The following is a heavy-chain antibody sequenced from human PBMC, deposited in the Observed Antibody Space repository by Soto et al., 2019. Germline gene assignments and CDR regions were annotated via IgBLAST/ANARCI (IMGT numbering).Heavy chain of an antibody. CDR2: VSGYNDKI. CDR1: GYTFTNHG. D-gene: IGHD2-21*01. CDR3: ARDFYPVAYFFDY. V-gene: IGHV1-18*04. Sequence: QVQLVQSGAELKKPGASVKVSCKASGYTFTNHGISWVRQAPGRDLEWVGWVSGYNDKIKSAQKCQGRVTMTTNTSTNTAYLELRSLRSVDTAVYFCARDFYPVAYFFDYWGQGTMVTVSS. J-gene: IGHJ4*02.